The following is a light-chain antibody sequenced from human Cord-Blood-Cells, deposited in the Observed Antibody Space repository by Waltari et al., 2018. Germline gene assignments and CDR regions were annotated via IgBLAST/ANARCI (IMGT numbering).Light chain of an antibody. J-gene: IGLJ2*01. CDR2: YDS. V-gene: IGLV3-21*04. CDR3: QVWDSSSDHVV. Sequence: SYVLTQPPSVSVAPGKTARITCGGNNIGSKSVPWYQQKPGQAPVLVIYYDSDRPSGIPERFSGSNSGNTATLTSSRVEAGDEADYYCQVWDSSSDHVVFGGGTKLTVL. CDR1: NIGSKS.